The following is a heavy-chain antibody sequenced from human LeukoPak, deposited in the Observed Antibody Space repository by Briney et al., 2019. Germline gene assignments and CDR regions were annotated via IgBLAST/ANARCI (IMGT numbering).Heavy chain of an antibody. J-gene: IGHJ5*02. CDR3: AREGGGSSGYYYEGYEKNWFDP. Sequence: GGSLRLSCAASGFTFDDYAMHWVRQAPGKGLEWVSGISWNSGSIGYADSVKGRFTISRDNAKNSLYLQMNSLRSEDTAVYYCAREGGGSSGYYYEGYEKNWFDPWGQGTLVTVSS. CDR2: ISWNSGSI. CDR1: GFTFDDYA. V-gene: IGHV3-9*01. D-gene: IGHD3-22*01.